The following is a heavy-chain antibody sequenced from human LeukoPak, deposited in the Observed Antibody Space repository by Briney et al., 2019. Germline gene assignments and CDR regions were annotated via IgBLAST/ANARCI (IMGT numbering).Heavy chain of an antibody. J-gene: IGHJ6*02. Sequence: PGGSLRLSCAASGFTFSDYYMSWIRQAPGKGLEWVSYISSSGSTIYCADSVKGRFTISRDNAKNSLYLQMNSLRAEDTAVYYCARDEVTTVTTTYYYYGMDVWGQGTTVTVSS. CDR3: ARDEVTTVTTTYYYYGMDV. V-gene: IGHV3-11*01. CDR1: GFTFSDYY. D-gene: IGHD4-17*01. CDR2: ISSSGSTI.